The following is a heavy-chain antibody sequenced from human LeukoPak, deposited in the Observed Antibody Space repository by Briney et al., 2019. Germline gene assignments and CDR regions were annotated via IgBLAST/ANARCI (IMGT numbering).Heavy chain of an antibody. CDR2: ISSSSSYI. CDR3: ARDIFRGSPPTDY. Sequence: GGSLRLSCAASGFTVSSNYMSWVRQAPGKGLEWVSSISSSSSYIYYADSVKGRFTISRDNAKNSLYLQMNSLRAEDTAVYYCARDIFRGSPPTDYWGQGTLVTVSS. D-gene: IGHD1-26*01. CDR1: GFTVSSNY. J-gene: IGHJ4*02. V-gene: IGHV3-21*01.